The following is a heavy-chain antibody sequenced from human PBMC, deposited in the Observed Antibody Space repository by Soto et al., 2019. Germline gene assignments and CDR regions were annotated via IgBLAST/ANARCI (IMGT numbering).Heavy chain of an antibody. Sequence: EVQLLESGGGLVQPGGSLRLSCAASGFTFSSYGMSWVRQAPGKGLEWVSAISGSGGSTYYADSVKGRFTFSRDNSKNRLYLQMNSLRAEDPAVYYCAKGSGSSWYSSWGQGTRVTVSS. CDR2: ISGSGGST. CDR1: GFTFSSYG. CDR3: AKGSGSSWYSS. J-gene: IGHJ4*02. V-gene: IGHV3-23*01. D-gene: IGHD6-13*01.